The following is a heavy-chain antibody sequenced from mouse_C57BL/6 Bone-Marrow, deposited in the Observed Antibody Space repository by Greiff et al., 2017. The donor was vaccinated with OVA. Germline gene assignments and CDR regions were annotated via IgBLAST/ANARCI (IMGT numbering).Heavy chain of an antibody. CDR3: ARSMGTGAWFAY. CDR1: GFTFSDYG. D-gene: IGHD4-1*01. Sequence: DVKLVESGGGLVKPGGSLKLSCAASGFTFSDYGMHWVRQAPEKGLEWVAYISSGSSTISYADTVKGRFTISRDNAKNTLFLQMTSLRSEDTAMYYCARSMGTGAWFAYWGQGTLVTVSA. V-gene: IGHV5-17*01. CDR2: ISSGSSTI. J-gene: IGHJ3*01.